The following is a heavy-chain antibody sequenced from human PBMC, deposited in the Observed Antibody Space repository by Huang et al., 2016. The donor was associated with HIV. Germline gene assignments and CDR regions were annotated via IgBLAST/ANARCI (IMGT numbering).Heavy chain of an antibody. CDR1: GFTFSSYG. V-gene: IGHV3-30*18. D-gene: IGHD6-13*01. CDR2: ISYEAKTK. Sequence: QVQLVESGGGVVQPGRSLRISCAASGFTFSSYGMHWVRQDPGKGLEGVAVISYEAKTKYYADSVKGRFSISRDNSKTTVYLQLNSLRLEDTAVYYCAKGGSAAAVLDFWGQGTLVTVSS. CDR3: AKGGSAAAVLDF. J-gene: IGHJ4*02.